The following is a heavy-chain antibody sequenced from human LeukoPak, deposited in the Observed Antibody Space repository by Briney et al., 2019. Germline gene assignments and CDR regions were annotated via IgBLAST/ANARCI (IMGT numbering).Heavy chain of an antibody. Sequence: GGSLRLSCAASGFTFSDYYMSWIRQAPGKGLEWVSYISSSGSTIYYADSVKGRFTISRDNAKNSLYLQMNSLRAEDTAVYYCARDAHYYDSSGPLGYWGQGTLVTVSS. CDR2: ISSSGSTI. V-gene: IGHV3-11*04. J-gene: IGHJ4*02. D-gene: IGHD3-22*01. CDR1: GFTFSDYY. CDR3: ARDAHYYDSSGPLGY.